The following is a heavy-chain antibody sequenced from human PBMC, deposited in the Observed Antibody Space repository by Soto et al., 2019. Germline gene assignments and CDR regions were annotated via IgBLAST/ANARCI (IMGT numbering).Heavy chain of an antibody. Sequence: GASVKVSCKASGGTFSSYAISWVRQAPGQGLEWMGGIIPIFGTANYAQKFQGRVTITADESTSTAYMELSSPRSEDTAVYYCASLKGGYYYYGMDVWGQGPTVTVYS. V-gene: IGHV1-69*13. CDR1: GGTFSSYA. D-gene: IGHD3-16*01. J-gene: IGHJ6*02. CDR2: IIPIFGTA. CDR3: ASLKGGYYYYGMDV.